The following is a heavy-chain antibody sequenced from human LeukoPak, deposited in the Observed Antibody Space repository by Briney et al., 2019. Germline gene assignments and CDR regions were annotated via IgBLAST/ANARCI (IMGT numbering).Heavy chain of an antibody. Sequence: GGSLRLSCAASGFTFSSHEMNWVRQAPGKGLEWVSYISGSGSSIDYTESVEGRFTISRDNARNSLYLQMNSLRAEDTAVYYCARDGSNFDPFDYWGQGTLVTVSS. J-gene: IGHJ4*02. CDR1: GFTFSSHE. CDR3: ARDGSNFDPFDY. CDR2: ISGSGSSI. V-gene: IGHV3-48*03. D-gene: IGHD4-11*01.